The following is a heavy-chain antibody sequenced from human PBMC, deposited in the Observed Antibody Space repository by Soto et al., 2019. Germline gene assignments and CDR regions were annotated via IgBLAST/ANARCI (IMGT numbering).Heavy chain of an antibody. V-gene: IGHV4-31*03. CDR1: GGSISSGGYY. CDR2: IYYSGST. Sequence: PSETLSLTCTVSGGSISSGGYYWSWIRQHPGKGLEWIGYIYYSGSTYYNPSLKSRVTISVDTSKNQFSLKVSSVTAADTAVYYCAGVDRRLGELSLDYWGQGTLVTVSS. D-gene: IGHD3-16*02. CDR3: AGVDRRLGELSLDY. J-gene: IGHJ4*02.